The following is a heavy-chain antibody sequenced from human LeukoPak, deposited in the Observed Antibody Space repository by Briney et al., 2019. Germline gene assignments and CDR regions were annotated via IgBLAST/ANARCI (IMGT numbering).Heavy chain of an antibody. Sequence: GGSLRLSCAAPGFTFSTSGMHWVRQAPGKGLEWVAVVSYDGSNKCYADSVKGRFTISRDNSKNTLYLQMNTLRAEDAAVYYCAKDRTSSWSVDYWGQGTLVTASS. V-gene: IGHV3-30*18. CDR2: VSYDGSNK. CDR1: GFTFSTSG. J-gene: IGHJ4*02. CDR3: AKDRTSSWSVDY. D-gene: IGHD6-13*01.